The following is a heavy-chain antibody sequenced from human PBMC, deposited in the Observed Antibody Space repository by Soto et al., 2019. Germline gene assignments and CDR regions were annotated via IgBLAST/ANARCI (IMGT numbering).Heavy chain of an antibody. D-gene: IGHD6-13*01. V-gene: IGHV4-31*03. Sequence: PSETLSLTCTVSGASINSGGYYWSWVRQLPGKGLEWIGYIYFSGSTYYNPSLESRLTISLDTSQNQFSLKLSSVTAADTAVYYCARVGTAAGTAVRTEYFDYWGQGTLVTVSS. CDR3: ARVGTAAGTAVRTEYFDY. J-gene: IGHJ4*02. CDR2: IYFSGST. CDR1: GASINSGGYY.